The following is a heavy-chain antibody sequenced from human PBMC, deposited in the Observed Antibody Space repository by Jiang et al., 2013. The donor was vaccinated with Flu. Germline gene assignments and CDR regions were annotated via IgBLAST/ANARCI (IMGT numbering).Heavy chain of an antibody. D-gene: IGHD1-14*01. V-gene: IGHV4-4*02. CDR3: ARDSRGTTGMDV. Sequence: TNYNPSLKSRVTISVDKSKNQFSLKLSSVTAADTAVYYCARDSRGTTGMDVWGQGTTVTVSS. CDR2: T. J-gene: IGHJ6*02.